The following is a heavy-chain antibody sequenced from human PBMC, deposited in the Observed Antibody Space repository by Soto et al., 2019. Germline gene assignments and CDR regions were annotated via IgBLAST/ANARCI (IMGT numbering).Heavy chain of an antibody. CDR3: ARWRVNYYCSGSYGDLMDY. Sequence: ASVKVSCKASGYTFTSYAMHWVRQAPGQRLEWMGWINAGNGNTKYSQKFQGRVTITRDTSASTAYMELSSLRSEDTAVYYCARWRVNYYCSGSYGDLMDYWGQGTLVTVSS. D-gene: IGHD3-10*01. V-gene: IGHV1-3*01. CDR1: GYTFTSYA. CDR2: INAGNGNT. J-gene: IGHJ4*02.